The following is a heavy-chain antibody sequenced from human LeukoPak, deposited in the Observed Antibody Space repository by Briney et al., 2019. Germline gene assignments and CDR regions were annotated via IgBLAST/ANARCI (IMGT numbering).Heavy chain of an antibody. D-gene: IGHD6-13*01. CDR1: GGSISSGSYY. CDR2: IYTSGST. Sequence: PSETLSLTCTVSGGSISSGSYYWSWLRQPAGKGLEWIGRIYTSGSTNCNPSLKSRVTISVDTSKNQFSLKLSSVTAADTAVYYCARGSRGGWFDPWGQGTLVTVSS. J-gene: IGHJ5*02. V-gene: IGHV4-61*02. CDR3: ARGSRGGWFDP.